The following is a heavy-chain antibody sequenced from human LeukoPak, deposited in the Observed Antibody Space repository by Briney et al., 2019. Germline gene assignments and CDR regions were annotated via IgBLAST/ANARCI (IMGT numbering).Heavy chain of an antibody. D-gene: IGHD3-22*01. CDR3: ARAYYYDSRGAFDI. J-gene: IGHJ3*02. Sequence: GGSLRLSCAASGFTVSSNYMSWVRQAPGKGLEWVSSICSGGSIYYADSVKGRFTISRDISKNMLYLQMNSLRAEDTAVYYCARAYYYDSRGAFDIWGQGTMVTVSS. V-gene: IGHV3-66*02. CDR2: ICSGGSI. CDR1: GFTVSSNY.